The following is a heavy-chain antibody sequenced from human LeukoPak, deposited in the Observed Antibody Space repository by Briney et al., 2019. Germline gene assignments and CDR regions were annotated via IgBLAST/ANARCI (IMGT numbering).Heavy chain of an antibody. CDR2: LYYDGRT. CDR3: AEGIRGLEYFDN. V-gene: IGHV4-39*01. CDR1: GDSVSSSNYY. D-gene: IGHD4-17*01. Sequence: PSETLSLTCTVFGDSVSSSNYYWAWFRQPPGKGLDWIGSLYYDGRTYYSPSLVSRVTVSVDTSKNQFALKLTSVTAADTALYFCAEGIRGLEYFDNWGQGILVTVSS. J-gene: IGHJ4*02.